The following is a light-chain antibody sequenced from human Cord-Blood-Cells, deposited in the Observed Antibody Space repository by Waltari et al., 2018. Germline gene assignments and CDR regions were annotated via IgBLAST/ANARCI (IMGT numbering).Light chain of an antibody. Sequence: QSVLTQPPSVSGAPGQRVPIPRTGSSPNIGAGYDVHWYQQLPGTAPKPHIYGNSNRPAGVPYRFSGSKSGTSASLAITGLQAEDEADYYCQSYDSSLSGVVFGGGTKLTVL. J-gene: IGLJ2*01. CDR3: QSYDSSLSGVV. V-gene: IGLV1-40*01. CDR1: SPNIGAGYD. CDR2: GNS.